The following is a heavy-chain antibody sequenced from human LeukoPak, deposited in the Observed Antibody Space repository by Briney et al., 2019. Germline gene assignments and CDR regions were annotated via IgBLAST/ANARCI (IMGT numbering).Heavy chain of an antibody. CDR1: GFTFSDYY. D-gene: IGHD3-3*01. CDR3: ARAPALRFLEYYFYYMDV. CDR2: ISSSSSTK. V-gene: IGHV3-11*04. Sequence: GGSLRLSCAASGFTFSDYYMSWIRQAPGKGLEWVSYISSSSSTKYYADSVKGRFTISRDNARTSLYLQMHSLRADDTAVYYCARAPALRFLEYYFYYMDVWGKGTTVTVSS. J-gene: IGHJ6*03.